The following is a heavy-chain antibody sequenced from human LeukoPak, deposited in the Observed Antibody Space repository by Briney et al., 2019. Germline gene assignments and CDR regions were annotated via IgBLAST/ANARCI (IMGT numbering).Heavy chain of an antibody. CDR3: VRDHSSGWYREDVFDI. V-gene: IGHV3-74*01. Sequence: PGGSLRLSCAASGFTFSSYWMHWVRQAPGKGLVWVSHINSDGSTTRYADFVKGRFTISRDNAKNTLYLQMSSLRAEDTAVYYCVRDHSSGWYREDVFDIWGQGTTVTVSS. CDR2: INSDGSTT. D-gene: IGHD6-19*01. J-gene: IGHJ3*02. CDR1: GFTFSSYW.